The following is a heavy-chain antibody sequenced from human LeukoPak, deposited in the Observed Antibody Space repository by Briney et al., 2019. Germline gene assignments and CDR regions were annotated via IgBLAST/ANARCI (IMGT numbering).Heavy chain of an antibody. CDR3: ARGRLVTNAFDI. J-gene: IGHJ3*02. D-gene: IGHD3-9*01. CDR2: IYTSGST. V-gene: IGHV4-4*07. CDR1: GGSISSYY. Sequence: SETLSLTCTVSGGSISSYYWSWIRQPAGKGLEWIGRIYTSGSTNYNPSLKSRVTISVDTSKNQFSLKLSSVTAADTAVYYCARGRLVTNAFDIWGQGTMVTVSS.